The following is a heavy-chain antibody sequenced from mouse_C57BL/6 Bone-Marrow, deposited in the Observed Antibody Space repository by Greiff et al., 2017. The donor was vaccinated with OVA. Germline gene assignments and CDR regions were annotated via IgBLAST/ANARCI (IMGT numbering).Heavy chain of an antibody. CDR3: ARHEDGDCASYFDY. CDR2: IYPGDGDT. D-gene: IGHD2-13*01. J-gene: IGHJ2*01. Sequence: QVQLQQPGPELVKPGASVKISCKASGYAFSSSWMNWVKQRPGQGLEWIGRIYPGDGDTNYNGKFKGKATLTVDTSSSTAYMQLSSLTSEDSAVYFCARHEDGDCASYFDYWGRGTTLIVSS. CDR1: GYAFSSSW. V-gene: IGHV1-82*01.